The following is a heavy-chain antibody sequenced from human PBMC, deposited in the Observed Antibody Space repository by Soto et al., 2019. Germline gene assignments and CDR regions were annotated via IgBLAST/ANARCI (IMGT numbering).Heavy chain of an antibody. V-gene: IGHV3-9*01. Sequence: EVQLVESGGGLVQPGRSLRLSCAASGFTFDDYAMHWVRQAPGKGLEWVSGISWNSGSIGYADSVKGRFTISRDNAKNSLYLQMNSLRAEDTALYYCAKSSSWYYFDYWGQGTLDTVSS. CDR1: GFTFDDYA. CDR3: AKSSSWYYFDY. D-gene: IGHD6-13*01. CDR2: ISWNSGSI. J-gene: IGHJ4*02.